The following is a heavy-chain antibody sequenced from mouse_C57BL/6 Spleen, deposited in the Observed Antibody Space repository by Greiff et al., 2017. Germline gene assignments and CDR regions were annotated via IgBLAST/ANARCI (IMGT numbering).Heavy chain of an antibody. J-gene: IGHJ4*01. CDR1: GYAFTNYL. Sequence: QVQLQQSGAELVRPGTSVKVSCKASGYAFTNYLIEWVKQRPGQGLEWIGVINPGSGGTNYNEKFKGKATLTADKSSSTAYMQLSSLTSEDSAVYFCARGGFDGSMDYWGQGTSVTVSS. CDR3: ARGGFDGSMDY. D-gene: IGHD2-3*01. CDR2: INPGSGGT. V-gene: IGHV1-54*01.